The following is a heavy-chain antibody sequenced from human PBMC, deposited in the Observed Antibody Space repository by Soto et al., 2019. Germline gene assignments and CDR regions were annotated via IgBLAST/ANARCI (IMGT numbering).Heavy chain of an antibody. CDR3: ASKLGHDAFDI. V-gene: IGHV3-66*01. CDR2: IYSGGST. J-gene: IGHJ3*02. Sequence: GGSLRLSCAASGFTVSSNYMSWVRQAPGKGLEWVSVIYSGGSTYYADSVKGRFTISRDNSKNTLYLQMNSLRAEDTAVYYCASKLGHDAFDIWGQGTMVTVSS. D-gene: IGHD7-27*01. CDR1: GFTVSSNY.